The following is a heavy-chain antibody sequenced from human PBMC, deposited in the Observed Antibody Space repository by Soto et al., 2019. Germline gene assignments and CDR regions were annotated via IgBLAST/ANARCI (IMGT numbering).Heavy chain of an antibody. V-gene: IGHV3-74*01. D-gene: IGHD2-2*01. CDR2: INGDGTSR. CDR1: GFPFHTYW. CDR3: ARGGARDASLSRGFDY. J-gene: IGHJ4*02. Sequence: GGSLRLSCAASGFPFHTYWMHWVRQVPGKELVWVSRINGDGTSRDDADSVKGRFTISRDNAKNTVYLQMNSLRAEDTAVYYCARGGARDASLSRGFDYWGRGTRVTVSS.